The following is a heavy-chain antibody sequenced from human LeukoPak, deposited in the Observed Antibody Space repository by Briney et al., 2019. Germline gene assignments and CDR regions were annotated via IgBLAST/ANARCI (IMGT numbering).Heavy chain of an antibody. CDR2: IYYSGST. CDR1: GGSISSGDYY. CDR3: ARVGVSIAVAGYYFDY. Sequence: SQTLSLTCTVSGGSISSGDYYWSWIRQPPGKGLEWIGYIYYSGSTYYNPSLKSRVTISVDTSKNQFSLKLSSVTAADTAVYYCARVGVSIAVAGYYFDYWGQGTLVTVSS. V-gene: IGHV4-30-4*08. D-gene: IGHD6-19*01. J-gene: IGHJ4*02.